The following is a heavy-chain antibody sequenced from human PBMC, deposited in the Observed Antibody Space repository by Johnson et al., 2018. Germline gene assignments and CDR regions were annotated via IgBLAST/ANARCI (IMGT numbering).Heavy chain of an antibody. CDR3: TRSQLGISALDI. J-gene: IGHJ3*02. V-gene: IGHV3-13*01. CDR2: IGSAGDT. D-gene: IGHD1-1*01. CDR1: GFTFSYYD. Sequence: VQLVQSGGGFVQPGGSLRLSCAASGFTFSYYDMHWVRQVTGKGLEWVSSIGSAGDTYYPVSVKGRFPTSKENAETSLYLQMNSLRTEDTAVYYCTRSQLGISALDIWGQGTMVTVSS.